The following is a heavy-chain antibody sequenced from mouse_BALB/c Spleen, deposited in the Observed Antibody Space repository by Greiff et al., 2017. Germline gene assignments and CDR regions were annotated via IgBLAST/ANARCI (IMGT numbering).Heavy chain of an antibody. V-gene: IGHV14-3*02. J-gene: IGHJ1*01. CDR3: ARSEGSWYFDV. CDR1: GFNIKDTY. Sequence: VQLKQSGAELVKPGASVKLSCTASGFNIKDTYMHWVKQRPEQGLEWIGRIDPANGNTKYDPKFQGKATITADTSSNTAYLQLSSLTSEDTAVYYCARSEGSWYFDVWGAGTTVTVSS. CDR2: IDPANGNT.